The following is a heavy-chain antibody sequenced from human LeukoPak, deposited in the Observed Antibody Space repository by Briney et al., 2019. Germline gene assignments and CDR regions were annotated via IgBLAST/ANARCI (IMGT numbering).Heavy chain of an antibody. CDR3: ARVNVVASVGGSYYYHGMDV. Sequence: ASVKVSCKASGYTFTTFVMNWVRQAPGQGLEWIGWINTNTGNPTYAQAFTGRFVFSLDTSVNTAYLQVSSLKAEDTAVYYCARVNVVASVGGSYYYHGMDVWGQGTTVTVSS. V-gene: IGHV7-4-1*02. CDR1: GYTFTTFV. CDR2: INTNTGNP. D-gene: IGHD2-2*01. J-gene: IGHJ6*02.